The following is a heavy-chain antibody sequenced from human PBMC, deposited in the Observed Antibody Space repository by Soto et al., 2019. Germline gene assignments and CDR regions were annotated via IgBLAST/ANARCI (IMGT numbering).Heavy chain of an antibody. J-gene: IGHJ5*02. CDR3: ARDYYDSSGYVRWFDP. V-gene: IGHV4-59*01. CDR1: GGSIISYY. D-gene: IGHD3-22*01. CDR2: IYYSGST. Sequence: PSETLFLTCTVSGGSIISYYWSWIRQPPGKGLEWIGYIYYSGSTNYNPSLKSRVTISVDTSKNQFSLKLSSVTAADTAVYYCARDYYDSSGYVRWFDPWGQGTLVTVS.